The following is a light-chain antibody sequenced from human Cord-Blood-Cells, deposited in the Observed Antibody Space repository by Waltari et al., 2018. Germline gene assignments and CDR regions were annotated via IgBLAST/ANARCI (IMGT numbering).Light chain of an antibody. CDR1: SRDVGSYNL. Sequence: QSALTQPASVSGSPGQSITISCTGTSRDVGSYNLVSWYQQHPGKAPKLMLYEGSKRPSGVSDRVAGYKSGNTASLTISGLQAEDEADYYCCSYAGSSTWVFGGGTKLTVL. CDR2: EGS. V-gene: IGLV2-23*01. CDR3: CSYAGSSTWV. J-gene: IGLJ3*02.